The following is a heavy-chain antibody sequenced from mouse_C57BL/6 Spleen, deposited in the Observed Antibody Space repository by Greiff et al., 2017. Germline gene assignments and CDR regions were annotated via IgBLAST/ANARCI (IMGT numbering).Heavy chain of an antibody. J-gene: IGHJ2*01. V-gene: IGHV1-15*01. CDR2: IDPETGGT. CDR1: GYTFTDYE. D-gene: IGHD1-1*01. CDR3: TRRGHYYGSSPYYFDY. Sequence: VPLQQSGAELVRPGASVTLSCKASGYTFTDYEMHWVKQTPVHGLEWIGAIDPETGGTAYNQKFKGKAILTADKSSSTAYMELRSLTSEDSAVYYCTRRGHYYGSSPYYFDYWGQGTTLTVSS.